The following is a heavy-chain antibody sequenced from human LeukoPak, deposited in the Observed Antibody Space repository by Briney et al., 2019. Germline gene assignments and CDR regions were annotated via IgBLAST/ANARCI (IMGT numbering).Heavy chain of an antibody. CDR2: IYPGDSDT. Sequence: GESLKISCKGSGYSFTSYWIGWVRQMPGKGLEWMGIIYPGDSDTRYSPSFQGQVTISADKSISTAYLQWSSLKASDTAMYYCARPQNPYYYDSSGYYLYYWGQGTLVTVSS. D-gene: IGHD3-22*01. CDR1: GYSFTSYW. CDR3: ARPQNPYYYDSSGYYLYY. V-gene: IGHV5-51*01. J-gene: IGHJ4*02.